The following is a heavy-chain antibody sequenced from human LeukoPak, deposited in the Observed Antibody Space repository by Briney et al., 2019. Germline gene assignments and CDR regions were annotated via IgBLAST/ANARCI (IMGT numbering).Heavy chain of an antibody. J-gene: IGHJ4*02. V-gene: IGHV3-21*01. Sequence: GGSLRLSCAASGFAFSSYDMNWVRQAPGKGLEWVSSISDRSTYIYYADSVKGRFTISRDNAKNSLYLQMNSLGAEDSAVYYCARVLEPGHCFDYWGQGALVTVSS. CDR3: ARVLEPGHCFDY. D-gene: IGHD1-1*01. CDR1: GFAFSSYD. CDR2: ISDRSTYI.